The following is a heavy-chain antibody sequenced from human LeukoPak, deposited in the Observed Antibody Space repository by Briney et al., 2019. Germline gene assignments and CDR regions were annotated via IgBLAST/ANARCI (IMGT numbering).Heavy chain of an antibody. J-gene: IGHJ4*02. D-gene: IGHD4-17*01. V-gene: IGHV1-18*01. Sequence: ASVKVSCKASGYTFTTYGISWVRQAPGQGLEWMGWISGYNGDTNYAQKLQGRVTMTTDTSTSTAYMELRSLKSDDTAVYYCARAGATVTSHFDSWGQGTLVTVSS. CDR1: GYTFTTYG. CDR3: ARAGATVTSHFDS. CDR2: ISGYNGDT.